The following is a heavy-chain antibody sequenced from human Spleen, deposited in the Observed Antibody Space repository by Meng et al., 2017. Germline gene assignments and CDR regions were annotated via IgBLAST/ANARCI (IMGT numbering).Heavy chain of an antibody. V-gene: IGHV3-23*01. CDR3: AKTAAYYYDSSGYAIDY. D-gene: IGHD3-22*01. J-gene: IGHJ4*02. CDR1: GFTFSSYA. CDR2: ISGSGGST. Sequence: GESLKISCAASGFTFSSYAMSWVRQAPGKGLEWVSAISGSGGSTYYADSVKGRFTISRDNSKNTLYLQMNSLRAEDTAVYYCAKTAAYYYDSSGYAIDYWGQGTLVTVS.